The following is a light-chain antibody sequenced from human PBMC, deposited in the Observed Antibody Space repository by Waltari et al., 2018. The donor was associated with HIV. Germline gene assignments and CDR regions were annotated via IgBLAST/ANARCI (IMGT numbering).Light chain of an antibody. V-gene: IGKV1D-12*01. CDR1: QGIANW. CDR2: GAY. CDR3: QQTNSFPIT. Sequence: IQMTQFPSSVSASVGDRVTMTCRATQGIANWVAWYQQKPGKAPKLLIPGAYILQEGVPSRFSGSGSGTFFSLTINSLQPEDFATYYCQQTNSFPITFGQGTRLDSK. J-gene: IGKJ5*01.